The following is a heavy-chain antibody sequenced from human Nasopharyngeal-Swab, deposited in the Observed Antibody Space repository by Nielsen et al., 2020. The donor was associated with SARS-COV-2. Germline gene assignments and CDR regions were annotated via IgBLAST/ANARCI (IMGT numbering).Heavy chain of an antibody. J-gene: IGHJ4*02. CDR3: THVATYYDVIGAPYPNFDR. Sequence: SWVRQPPGKDLEWLALIYGNDDKNYSPSLHNRVTITKDTSKNRVVLMMSTMGPVDSATYYCTHVATYYDVIGAPYPNFDRWGQGTLVTVSS. CDR2: IYGNDDK. D-gene: IGHD3-16*01. V-gene: IGHV2-5*01.